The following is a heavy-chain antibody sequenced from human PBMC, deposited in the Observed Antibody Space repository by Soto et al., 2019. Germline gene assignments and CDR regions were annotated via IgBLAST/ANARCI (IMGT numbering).Heavy chain of an antibody. J-gene: IGHJ3*02. CDR1: GFTFSSYA. D-gene: IGHD5-12*01. CDR2: ISYDGSNK. Sequence: QVQLVESGGGVVQPGRSLRLSCAASGFTFSSYAMHWVRQAPGKGLEWVAVISYDGSNKYYADSVKGRFTISRDNSKNTLYLQMNSLRAEDTAVYYCARDGEMATIYAFDIWGQRTMVTVSS. V-gene: IGHV3-30-3*01. CDR3: ARDGEMATIYAFDI.